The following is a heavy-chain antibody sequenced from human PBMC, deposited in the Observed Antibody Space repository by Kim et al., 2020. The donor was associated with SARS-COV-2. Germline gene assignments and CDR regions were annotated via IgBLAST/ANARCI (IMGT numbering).Heavy chain of an antibody. J-gene: IGHJ5*02. D-gene: IGHD3-9*01. CDR1: GYTFTSYG. CDR2: ISAYNGKT. V-gene: IGHV1-18*01. Sequence: ASVKVSCKASGYTFTSYGISWVRQAPGQGLEWMGWISAYNGKTNYAQKLQGRVTMTTDTSTSTAYMELRSLRSDDTAVYYCARARNYEILTGYSILNHWGQGTLVTVSS. CDR3: ARARNYEILTGYSILNH.